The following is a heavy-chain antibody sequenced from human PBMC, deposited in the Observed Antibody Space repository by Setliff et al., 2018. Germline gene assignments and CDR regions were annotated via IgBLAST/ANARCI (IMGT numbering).Heavy chain of an antibody. CDR2: IFISGGIT. V-gene: IGHV4-38-2*02. D-gene: IGHD2-15*01. CDR1: GYTIDSGYF. J-gene: IGHJ4*02. CDR3: ARLGSAGFLGDY. Sequence: SETLSLTCTVSGYTIDSGYFWGWIRQPPGKGLERIGNIFISGGITHYSPSLRSRVTIVVDTSKNQFSLKLTSVTAADTAVYYCARLGSAGFLGDYWGQGTLVTVSS.